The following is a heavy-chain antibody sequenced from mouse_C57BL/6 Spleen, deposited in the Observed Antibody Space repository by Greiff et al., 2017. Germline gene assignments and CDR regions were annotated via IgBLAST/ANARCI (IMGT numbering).Heavy chain of an antibody. CDR3: ARVETAQARGYAMDY. CDR1: GYTFTSYW. V-gene: IGHV1-55*01. CDR2: IYPGSGST. D-gene: IGHD3-2*02. J-gene: IGHJ4*01. Sequence: VQLQQPGAELVKPGASVKMSCKASGYTFTSYWITWVKQRPGQGLEWIGDIYPGSGSTNYNEKFKSKATLTVDTSSSTAYMQLSSLTSEDSAVYYCARVETAQARGYAMDYWGQGTSVTVSS.